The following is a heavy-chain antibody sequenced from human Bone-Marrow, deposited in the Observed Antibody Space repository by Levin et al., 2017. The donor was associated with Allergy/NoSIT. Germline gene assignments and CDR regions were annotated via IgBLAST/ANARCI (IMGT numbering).Heavy chain of an antibody. V-gene: IGHV4-59*01. J-gene: IGHJ4*02. D-gene: IGHD3-16*02. CDR2: IYYSGKT. CDR3: ARQRLASSSYYFDY. CDR1: GDSIYTYF. Sequence: ASETLSLTCTVSGDSIYTYFWSWIRQPPGKGLEWIGSIYYSGKTNYNPSLKSRVTISVDTSKNQFSLKLDSVTTADTAVYYCARQRLASSSYYFDYWGQGTLVPVSS.